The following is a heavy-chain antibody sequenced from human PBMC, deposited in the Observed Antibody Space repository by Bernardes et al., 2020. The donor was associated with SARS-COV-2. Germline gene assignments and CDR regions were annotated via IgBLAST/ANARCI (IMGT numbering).Heavy chain of an antibody. Sequence: GGSLRLSCEASGFTFSSYVMIWVRQAPGKGLEWVSDITANGDRSFYADSVKGRFTIFRDNSKNTVFLQMNSLRAEDTAIYYCATETSISETTTEYWGQGALVTVSS. CDR3: ATETSISETTTEY. D-gene: IGHD2-21*01. J-gene: IGHJ4*02. CDR2: ITANGDRS. CDR1: GFTFSSYV. V-gene: IGHV3-23*01.